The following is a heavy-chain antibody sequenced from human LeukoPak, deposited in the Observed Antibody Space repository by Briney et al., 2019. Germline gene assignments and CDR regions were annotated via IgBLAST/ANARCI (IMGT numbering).Heavy chain of an antibody. CDR2: IYTSGST. D-gene: IGHD2-2*01. CDR1: GGSFSNYY. CDR3: AREDVAIPAAPPYYLDV. V-gene: IGHV4-4*07. J-gene: IGHJ6*03. Sequence: SETLSLTCSDSGGSFSNYYWNWIRQPAGKGLEWIGRIYTSGSTNYHPSLKSRVTMSVDTSKKQVSLQLDSVTAADTAIYYCAREDVAIPAAPPYYLDVWGNGTTVTVSS.